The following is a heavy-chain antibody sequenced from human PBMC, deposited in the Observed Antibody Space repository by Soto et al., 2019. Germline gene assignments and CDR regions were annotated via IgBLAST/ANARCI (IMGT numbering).Heavy chain of an antibody. J-gene: IGHJ3*02. CDR3: ARDFPLNYYDSSGLGAFDI. Sequence: ASVKVSCKASGYTFTSYYMHWVRQAPGQGLEWMGIINPSGGSTSYAQKFQGRVTMTRDTSTSTVYMEPSSLRSEDTAVYYCARDFPLNYYDSSGLGAFDIWGQGTMVTVSS. CDR1: GYTFTSYY. V-gene: IGHV1-46*01. D-gene: IGHD3-22*01. CDR2: INPSGGST.